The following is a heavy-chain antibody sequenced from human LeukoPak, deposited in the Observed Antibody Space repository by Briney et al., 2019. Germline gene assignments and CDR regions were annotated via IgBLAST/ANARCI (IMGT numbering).Heavy chain of an antibody. CDR3: AKGGKWDVTPFDY. Sequence: GGSLRLACAASGFTFSSYAMSWVRQAPGKGLEWVSAISGSGGSTYYADSVKGRFTISRDNSKNTLYLQVNSLRAEDTAVYYCAKGGKWDVTPFDYWGQGTLVTVSS. J-gene: IGHJ4*02. V-gene: IGHV3-23*01. CDR2: ISGSGGST. CDR1: GFTFSSYA. D-gene: IGHD1-26*01.